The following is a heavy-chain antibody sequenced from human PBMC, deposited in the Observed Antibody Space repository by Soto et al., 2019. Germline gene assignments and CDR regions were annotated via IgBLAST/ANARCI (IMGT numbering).Heavy chain of an antibody. CDR3: VRGWGYDSSDYYYAY. CDR2: IIPMFGTA. V-gene: IGHV1-69*13. D-gene: IGHD3-22*01. Sequence: ASVKVSCKASGGTFSHNAISWVRQVPGQGLEWMGGIIPMFGTANYAQKFKGRVTIAADESTTTAYMELSSLRSEDTAVYYCVRGWGYDSSDYYYAYWGQGTLVTVSS. CDR1: GGTFSHNA. J-gene: IGHJ4*02.